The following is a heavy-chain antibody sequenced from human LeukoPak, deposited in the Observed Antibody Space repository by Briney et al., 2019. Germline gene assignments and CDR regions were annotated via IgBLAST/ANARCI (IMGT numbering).Heavy chain of an antibody. Sequence: GGSLRLFCAASGFTFSSYAMQWVRQAPGKGLEYVSAISSNGGSTYYANSVKGRFTISRDNSKNTLYLQMGSLRAEDMAVYYCARGRVGLRFLEWLVYFDYWGQGTLVTVSS. CDR3: ARGRVGLRFLEWLVYFDY. J-gene: IGHJ4*02. CDR2: ISSNGGST. D-gene: IGHD3-3*01. V-gene: IGHV3-64*01. CDR1: GFTFSSYA.